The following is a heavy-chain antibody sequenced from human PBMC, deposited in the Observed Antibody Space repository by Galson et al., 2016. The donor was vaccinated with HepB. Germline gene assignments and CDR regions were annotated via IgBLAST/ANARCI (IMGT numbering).Heavy chain of an antibody. V-gene: IGHV3-48*03. CDR2: ISSSRTTI. CDR3: ARARERSGYYFD. Sequence: SLRLSCAASGFTFSRYEMNWVRQAPGKGLEWVSYISSSRTTIYYADSVKGRITISRDNTKNSLYLQMNSLRVDDTAVYYCARARERSGYYFDWGQGTLVTVS. D-gene: IGHD3-22*01. J-gene: IGHJ4*02. CDR1: GFTFSRYE.